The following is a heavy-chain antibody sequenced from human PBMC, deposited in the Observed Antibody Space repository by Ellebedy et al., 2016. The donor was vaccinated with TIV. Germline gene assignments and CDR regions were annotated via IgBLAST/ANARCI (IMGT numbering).Heavy chain of an antibody. V-gene: IGHV4-39*01. J-gene: IGHJ4*02. CDR1: GCFVNSFRHY. CDR3: ARTDPWQPIDD. D-gene: IGHD2-21*02. Sequence: MPSETLSLTFDVPGCFVNSFRHYWSWIRQPPGKGLDCIGSVYYSGSPYYNPSFKSRVTLSADTSKNQFSLNLRTVTAADTAVYYCARTDPWQPIDDWGQGILVSVSS. CDR2: VYYSGSP.